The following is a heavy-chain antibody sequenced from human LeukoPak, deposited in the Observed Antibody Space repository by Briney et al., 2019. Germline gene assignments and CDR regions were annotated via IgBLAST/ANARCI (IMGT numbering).Heavy chain of an antibody. V-gene: IGHV4-34*01. J-gene: IGHJ4*02. CDR2: INHSGST. CDR1: GGSFSGYY. CDR3: WWFRDSSVYRFNY. Sequence: SETLSLTCAVYGGSFSGYYWSWIRQPPGKGLEWIGEINHSGSTNYNPSLKSRVTISVDPSKNQFSLKLSPVTVADAAVYYCWWFRDSSVYRFNYWGQGTLGTVCS. D-gene: IGHD3-22*01.